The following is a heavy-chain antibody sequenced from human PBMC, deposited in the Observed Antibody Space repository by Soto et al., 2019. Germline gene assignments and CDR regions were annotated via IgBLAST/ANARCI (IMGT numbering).Heavy chain of an antibody. CDR1: GFTFSTIG. Sequence: QVQLVESGGGVVKPGRSLKFPWAASGFTFSTIGMHWVRQAPGKGLEWGAVISYEGSNKYYADSVKGRFTISRDNSKNTLYLQMNSLRAEDTAVYYCAKGGAYCGGDCYRFDYWGQGTLVTVSS. V-gene: IGHV3-30*18. CDR2: ISYEGSNK. J-gene: IGHJ4*02. D-gene: IGHD2-21*02. CDR3: AKGGAYCGGDCYRFDY.